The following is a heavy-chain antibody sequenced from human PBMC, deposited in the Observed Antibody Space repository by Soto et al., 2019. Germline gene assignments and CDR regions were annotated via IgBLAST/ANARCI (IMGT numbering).Heavy chain of an antibody. CDR3: AITVGYYYGMDV. D-gene: IGHD4-17*01. Sequence: QVQLVQSGAEVKKPGASVKVSCKASGYTFTSYAMHWVRQAPGQRLEWMGWINAGNGNTKYSQKFQGRVTITRATSASTAYMELSILRSEDTAVYYCAITVGYYYGMDVWRPGTTVTVSS. V-gene: IGHV1-3*01. CDR1: GYTFTSYA. J-gene: IGHJ6*02. CDR2: INAGNGNT.